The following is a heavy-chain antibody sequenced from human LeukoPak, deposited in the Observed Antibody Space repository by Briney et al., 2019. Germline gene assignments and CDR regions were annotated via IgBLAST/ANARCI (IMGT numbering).Heavy chain of an antibody. J-gene: IGHJ3*02. Sequence: SQTLSLTCTVYGGSISSGGYYWSWIRQHPGKGLEWIVYIYYSGSTYYNPSLKSRVTISVDTSKNQFSLKLSSVTAADTAVYYCAKDSSVLLWFGESHDAFDIWGQGTMVTVSS. D-gene: IGHD3-10*01. CDR1: GGSISSGGYY. CDR2: IYYSGST. CDR3: AKDSSVLLWFGESHDAFDI. V-gene: IGHV4-31*03.